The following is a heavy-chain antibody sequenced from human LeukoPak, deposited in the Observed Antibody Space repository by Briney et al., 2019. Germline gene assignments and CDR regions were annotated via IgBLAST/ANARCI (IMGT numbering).Heavy chain of an antibody. V-gene: IGHV1-8*03. CDR2: MNPNSGNT. D-gene: IGHD3-3*01. Sequence: GASVKVSCKASGYTFTSYDINWVRQATGQGLEWMGWMNPNSGNTGYAQKFQGRVTITRNTSISTAYMELSSLRSEDTAVYYCARDKPDRFDPYYMDVWGKGTTVTVSS. CDR1: GYTFTSYD. J-gene: IGHJ6*03. CDR3: ARDKPDRFDPYYMDV.